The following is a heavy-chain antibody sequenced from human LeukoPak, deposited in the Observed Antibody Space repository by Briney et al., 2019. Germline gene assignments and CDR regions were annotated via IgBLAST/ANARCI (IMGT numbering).Heavy chain of an antibody. V-gene: IGHV4-59*01. D-gene: IGHD5-18*01. CDR1: VGSITSYY. Sequence: SETLSLTCTVSVGSITSYYWSWIRQPPGKGLEWIGYIYYSGRTDSNPSLKSRVTISVDTSKNQFSLKPSSVTAADTAIYYCARVAYSYGLDYWGQGTLVTVSS. CDR3: ARVAYSYGLDY. J-gene: IGHJ4*02. CDR2: IYYSGRT.